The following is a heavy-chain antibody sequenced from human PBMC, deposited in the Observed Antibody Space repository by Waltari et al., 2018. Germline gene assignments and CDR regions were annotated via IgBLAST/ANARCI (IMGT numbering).Heavy chain of an antibody. Sequence: QVQLVQSGAEVKKHGASVKVSCKASGYTFTGYYMHWVRQAPGQGLEWMGLLNPNRSGTNSAPQFQGRVTMTRDTSISPAYMELRRLSSDYTAVYYCANRLVQGVIITDYFGQGTLVTVSS. J-gene: IGHJ4*02. CDR3: ANRLVQGVIITDY. D-gene: IGHD3-10*01. CDR1: GYTFTGYY. V-gene: IGHV1-2*06. CDR2: LNPNRSGT.